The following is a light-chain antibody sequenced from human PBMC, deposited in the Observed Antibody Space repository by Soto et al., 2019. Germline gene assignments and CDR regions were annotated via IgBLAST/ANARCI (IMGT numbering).Light chain of an antibody. Sequence: DIQMTQSPSSVSASVGDRVTITCRASQGIGTWLGWFQQKPGKAPKFLIYGASSLQGGVPSRFSVSGSGTDFTLTITSLQPEDFATYYCQQANTFPPTFGGGTKVEIK. CDR3: QQANTFPPT. CDR2: GAS. J-gene: IGKJ4*01. CDR1: QGIGTW. V-gene: IGKV1-12*01.